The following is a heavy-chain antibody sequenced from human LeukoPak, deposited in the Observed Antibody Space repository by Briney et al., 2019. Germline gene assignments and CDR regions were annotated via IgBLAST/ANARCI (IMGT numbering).Heavy chain of an antibody. Sequence: PGGSLRLSCAASGFTFSSYAMSWVHQAPGKGLEWVSAIRGSGDSTYYADSVKGRFTISRGNSKNTLYLQMNSLRAEDTAVYYCAKVARDSSGYYPYFDYWGQGTLVTVSS. CDR1: GFTFSSYA. CDR3: AKVARDSSGYYPYFDY. J-gene: IGHJ4*02. D-gene: IGHD3-22*01. CDR2: IRGSGDST. V-gene: IGHV3-23*01.